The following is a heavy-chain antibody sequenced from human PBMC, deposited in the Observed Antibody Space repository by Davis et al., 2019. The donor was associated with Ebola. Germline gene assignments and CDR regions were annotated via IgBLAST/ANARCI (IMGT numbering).Heavy chain of an antibody. D-gene: IGHD6-6*01. CDR2: ISGSGTST. J-gene: IGHJ4*02. CDR3: ARGRRLDS. V-gene: IGHV3-23*01. Sequence: GESLKISCAASGFTFNNYAMNWIRQAPGKGLEWVSGISGSGTSTTYSESVRGRFTISRDNSNNTVYLQMNSLRAEDTAVYYCARGRRLDSWGQGTLVTVSS. CDR1: GFTFNNYA.